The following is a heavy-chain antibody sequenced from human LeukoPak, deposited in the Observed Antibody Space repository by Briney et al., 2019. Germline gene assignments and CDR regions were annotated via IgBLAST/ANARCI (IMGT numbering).Heavy chain of an antibody. J-gene: IGHJ4*02. CDR2: IYYSGST. V-gene: IGHV4-59*08. D-gene: IGHD6-19*01. CDR3: ARLAPYSSGWYRFFDY. CDR1: GGSFSGYY. Sequence: SETLSLTCAVYGGSFSGYYWSWIRQPPGKGLEWIGYIYYSGSTNYNPSLKSRVTISVDTSKNQFSLKLSSVTAADTAVYYCARLAPYSSGWYRFFDYWGQGTLVTVSS.